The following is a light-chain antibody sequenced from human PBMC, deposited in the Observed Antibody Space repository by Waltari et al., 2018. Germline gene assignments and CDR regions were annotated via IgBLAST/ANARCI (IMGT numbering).Light chain of an antibody. CDR2: GAS. V-gene: IGKV3-15*01. Sequence: ETVMTQSPVTLSVSPGERATLSCRASQSVSSNLAWYQQKPGQAPRLLIYGASTRATGIPTRFSGSGSGTEFTLTISILQSEDFAVYYCQQYNNCPPAFGQGTKLEI. J-gene: IGKJ2*01. CDR1: QSVSSN. CDR3: QQYNNCPPA.